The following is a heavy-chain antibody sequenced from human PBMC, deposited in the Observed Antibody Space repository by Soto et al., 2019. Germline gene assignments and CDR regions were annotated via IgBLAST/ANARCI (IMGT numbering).Heavy chain of an antibody. Sequence: SETLSLTCTVSCGSVSSGSYYWSWIRQPPGKGLEWIGYIYYSGSTNYNPSLKSRVTISVDTSKNQFSLKLSSVTAADTAVYYCARDTNYYDSSGYYGFDYWGQGTLVTVSS. V-gene: IGHV4-61*01. CDR1: CGSVSSGSYY. D-gene: IGHD3-22*01. CDR3: ARDTNYYDSSGYYGFDY. CDR2: IYYSGST. J-gene: IGHJ4*02.